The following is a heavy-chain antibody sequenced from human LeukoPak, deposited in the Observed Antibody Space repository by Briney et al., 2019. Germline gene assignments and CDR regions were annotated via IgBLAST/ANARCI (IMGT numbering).Heavy chain of an antibody. Sequence: SETLSLICTVSGGSISSGSYYWSWIRQPAGKGLEWIGRIYTSGSTNYNPSLKSRVTISVDTSKNQFSLKLSSVTAADTAVYYCAREPGIAAPADVDCFDYWGQGTLVTVSS. CDR3: AREPGIAAPADVDCFDY. D-gene: IGHD6-13*01. CDR2: IYTSGST. J-gene: IGHJ4*02. V-gene: IGHV4-61*02. CDR1: GGSISSGSYY.